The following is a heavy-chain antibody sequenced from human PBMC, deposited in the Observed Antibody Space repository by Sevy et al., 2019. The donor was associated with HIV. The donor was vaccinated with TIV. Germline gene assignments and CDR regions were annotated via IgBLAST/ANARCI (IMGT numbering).Heavy chain of an antibody. CDR2: IYYNGHI. Sequence: SETLSLTCTVSGGSITSLYWNWIRQPPGKGLEWIANIYYNGHINYNPSLKSRVTLSLDTSKNQLSLWLSSVTAADTAMYYCAGENAWGRGYSWGQGTLLTVSS. CDR1: GGSITSLY. CDR3: AGENAWGRGYS. V-gene: IGHV4-59*08. J-gene: IGHJ4*02. D-gene: IGHD1-26*01.